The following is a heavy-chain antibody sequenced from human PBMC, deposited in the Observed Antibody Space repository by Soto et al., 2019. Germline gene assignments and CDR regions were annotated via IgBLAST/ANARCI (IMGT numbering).Heavy chain of an antibody. Sequence: EVQVLESGGGLVQPGGSLRLSCEGSGFTVSSHAMTWIRQAPGKGPEWVSTVTADGGTYYADSVKGRFAMSRDTSENTLYLQMNSVGAEATVAYYCAPHVSCSGGSCQYDAFAIRGQGTMVTVSS. D-gene: IGHD2-15*01. CDR3: APHVSCSGGSCQYDAFAI. V-gene: IGHV3-23*01. J-gene: IGHJ3*02. CDR1: GFTVSSHA. CDR2: VTADGGT.